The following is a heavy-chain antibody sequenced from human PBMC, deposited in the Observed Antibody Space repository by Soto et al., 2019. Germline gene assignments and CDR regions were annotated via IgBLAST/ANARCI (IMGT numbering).Heavy chain of an antibody. J-gene: IGHJ4*02. D-gene: IGHD6-13*01. CDR1: GYTFTSYG. CDR3: ASPSSRFPFLPFDY. Sequence: QVPLVQSGAEVKKPGASVKVSCKASGYTFTSYGISWVRQAPGQGLEWMGWISAYNGNTNYAQKLQGRVTMTTDTSTSTAYMELRSLRSDDTAVYYWASPSSRFPFLPFDYWGQGTLVTVSS. CDR2: ISAYNGNT. V-gene: IGHV1-18*01.